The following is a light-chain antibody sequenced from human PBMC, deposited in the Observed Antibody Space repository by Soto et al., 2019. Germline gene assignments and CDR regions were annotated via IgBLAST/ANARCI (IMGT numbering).Light chain of an antibody. Sequence: VFTQSPSTLSLSPGERATLSCRASQSVSSYLAWYQQKPGQAPRLLIYDASSRATGIPDRFSGSGSGTDFTLTISRLEPEDFAVYYCQQYGRSGTFGQGTKVDIK. CDR2: DAS. CDR3: QQYGRSGT. J-gene: IGKJ1*01. V-gene: IGKV3-20*01. CDR1: QSVSSY.